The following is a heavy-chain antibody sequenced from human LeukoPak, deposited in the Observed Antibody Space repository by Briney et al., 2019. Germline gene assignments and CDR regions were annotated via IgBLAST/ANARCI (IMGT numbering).Heavy chain of an antibody. V-gene: IGHV4-34*01. CDR3: ARSDYDKRIDY. J-gene: IGHJ4*02. Sequence: PSETLSLTCAVYGGSFSGYYWSWIRQPPGKGLEWIGEINHSGSTNYNPSLKSRVTISVDTSKNQFSLKLSSVTAADTAVYYCARSDYDKRIDYWGQGTLVTVSS. CDR1: GGSFSGYY. D-gene: IGHD4-17*01. CDR2: INHSGST.